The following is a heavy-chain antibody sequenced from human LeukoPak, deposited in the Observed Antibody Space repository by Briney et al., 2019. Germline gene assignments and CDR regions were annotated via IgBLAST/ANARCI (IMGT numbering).Heavy chain of an antibody. J-gene: IGHJ4*02. CDR2: ISYDGSDK. Sequence: PGGSLRLSCAASGFTFSRYGMHWVRQAPGKGLEWVAVISYDGSDKDYADSVKGRFTISRDNSKNTLYLQMNSLRAEDTAVYYCARDYRYYDSSGLFDYWGQGTLVTVSS. CDR1: GFTFSRYG. CDR3: ARDYRYYDSSGLFDY. D-gene: IGHD3-22*01. V-gene: IGHV3-30*03.